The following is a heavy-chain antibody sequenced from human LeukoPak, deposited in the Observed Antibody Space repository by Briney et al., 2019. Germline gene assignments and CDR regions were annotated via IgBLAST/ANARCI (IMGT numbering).Heavy chain of an antibody. CDR3: AARRFWSGYSTFDY. Sequence: GTSVKVSCKASGFTFTSSAMQWVRQARGQRLEWIGWIVVGSGNTNYAQKFQERVTITRDMSTSTAYMELSSLRSEDTAVYYCAARRFWSGYSTFDYWGQGTLVTVPS. J-gene: IGHJ4*02. V-gene: IGHV1-58*02. CDR1: GFTFTSSA. CDR2: IVVGSGNT. D-gene: IGHD3-3*01.